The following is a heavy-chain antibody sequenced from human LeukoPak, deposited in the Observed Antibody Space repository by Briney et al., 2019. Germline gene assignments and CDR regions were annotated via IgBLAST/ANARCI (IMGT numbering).Heavy chain of an antibody. V-gene: IGHV3-74*03. CDR1: GFTFRSYW. CDR3: ARISTMVRHY. CDR2: IKSDGSST. J-gene: IGHJ4*02. D-gene: IGHD3-10*01. Sequence: PGGSLGLSCAVSGFTFRSYWMHWVRQAPGKGLVWVSSIKSDGSSTTYADSVKSRFTISRDNAENTLYLQMNSLRVEDTAVYYCARISTMVRHYWGQGTLVTVSS.